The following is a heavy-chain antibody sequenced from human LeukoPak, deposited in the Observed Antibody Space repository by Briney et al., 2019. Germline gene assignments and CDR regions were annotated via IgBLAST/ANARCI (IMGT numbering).Heavy chain of an antibody. J-gene: IGHJ3*02. V-gene: IGHV3-21*01. D-gene: IGHD3-22*01. Sequence: GSLRLSCAASGLTFSSYSMNWVRQAPGKGLEWVSSISSSSSYIYYADSVKGRFTISRDNAKNSLYLQMNSLRAEDTAVYYCARDLVLRQFDYDSSGYYPDAFDIWGQGTMVTVSS. CDR3: ARDLVLRQFDYDSSGYYPDAFDI. CDR1: GLTFSSYS. CDR2: ISSSSSYI.